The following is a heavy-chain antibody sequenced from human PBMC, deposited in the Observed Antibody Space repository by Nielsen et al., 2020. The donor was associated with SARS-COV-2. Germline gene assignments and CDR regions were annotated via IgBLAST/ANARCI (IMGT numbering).Heavy chain of an antibody. Sequence: SETLSLTCTVSGGSISSSSYYWGWIRQPPGKGLEWIGSIYYSGSTYYNPSLKSRVTISVDTPKNQFSLKLSSVTAADTAVYYCARQPTIFGVVIPHYYYYMDVWGKGTTVTVSS. V-gene: IGHV4-39*01. D-gene: IGHD3-3*01. CDR3: ARQPTIFGVVIPHYYYYMDV. J-gene: IGHJ6*03. CDR1: GGSISSSSYY. CDR2: IYYSGST.